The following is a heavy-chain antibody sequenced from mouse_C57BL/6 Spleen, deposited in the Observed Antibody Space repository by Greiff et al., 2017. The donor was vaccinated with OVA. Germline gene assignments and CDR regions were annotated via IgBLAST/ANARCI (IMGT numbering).Heavy chain of an antibody. Sequence: VQLQQSGPELVKPGASVKISCKASGYTFTDYYMNWVKQSHGQSLEWIGDINPNNGGTSYNQKFKGKATLTVDKSSSTAYMELRSLTSEDSAVYYCARGGDNYPFYAMDYWGQGTSVTVSS. CDR1: GYTFTDYY. CDR2: INPNNGGT. J-gene: IGHJ4*01. V-gene: IGHV1-26*01. CDR3: ARGGDNYPFYAMDY. D-gene: IGHD1-3*01.